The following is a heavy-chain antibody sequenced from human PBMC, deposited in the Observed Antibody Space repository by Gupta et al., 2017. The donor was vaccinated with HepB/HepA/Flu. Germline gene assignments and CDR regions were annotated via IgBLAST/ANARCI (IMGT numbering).Heavy chain of an antibody. Sequence: QVQLQQWGAGLLKPSDTLSLTCAVYGGSFSGYYWSWIRQPPGKGLEWIGEINHSGSTNYNPSLKSRVTISVDTSKNQFSLKLSSVTAADTAVYYCARVRTGNYYGMDVGGQGTTVTVSS. CDR2: INHSGST. J-gene: IGHJ6*02. CDR1: GGSFSGYY. CDR3: ARVRTGNYYGMDV. V-gene: IGHV4-34*01. D-gene: IGHD1-14*01.